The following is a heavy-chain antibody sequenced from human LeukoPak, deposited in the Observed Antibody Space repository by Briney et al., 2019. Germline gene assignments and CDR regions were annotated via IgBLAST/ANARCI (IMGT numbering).Heavy chain of an antibody. CDR3: AKEGTAQISTWYDY. J-gene: IGHJ4*02. D-gene: IGHD6-13*01. Sequence: SLTLSWPTDGFTFSNYCMHWVRPPPAKGLDWVAVVKDERKSKYYADRVRGRFTMTRDNSNNTLYLQMSRLRAEDAAVYYCAKEGTAQISTWYDYWGQGTLVTVSS. V-gene: IGHV3-30*18. CDR1: GFTFSNYC. CDR2: VKDERKSK.